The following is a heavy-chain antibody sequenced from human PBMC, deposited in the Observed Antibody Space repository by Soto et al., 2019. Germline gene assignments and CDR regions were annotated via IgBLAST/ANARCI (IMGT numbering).Heavy chain of an antibody. V-gene: IGHV3-33*01. J-gene: IGHJ4*02. CDR1: GFTFSSYG. CDR3: ARDGYDYIWGSYRWGNLGDARIHYFDY. CDR2: IWYDGSNK. D-gene: IGHD3-16*02. Sequence: QVQLVESGGGVVQPGRSLRLSCAASGFTFSSYGMHWVRQAPGKGLEWVAVIWYDGSNKYYADSVKGRFTISRDNSKNTLYLQMNSLRAEDTAVYYCARDGYDYIWGSYRWGNLGDARIHYFDYWGQGTLVTVSS.